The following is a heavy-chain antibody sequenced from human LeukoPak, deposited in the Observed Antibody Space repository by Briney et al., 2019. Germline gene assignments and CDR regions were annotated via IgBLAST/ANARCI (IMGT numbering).Heavy chain of an antibody. D-gene: IGHD3-22*01. V-gene: IGHV4-39*01. CDR2: IYYSGST. CDR1: GGSISSSSYF. J-gene: IGHJ4*02. CDR3: ARVVRDGSGYNYYFDY. Sequence: PSETLSLTCSVSGGSISSSSYFWGWIRQPPGKGLEWIGSIYYSGSTYSNPSLKSRVTISVDTSKSQFSLKLSSVTAADTAVYYCARVVRDGSGYNYYFDYWGQGTLVTVSS.